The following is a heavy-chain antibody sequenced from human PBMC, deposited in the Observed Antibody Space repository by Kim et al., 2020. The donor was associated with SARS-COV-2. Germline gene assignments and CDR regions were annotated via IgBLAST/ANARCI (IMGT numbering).Heavy chain of an antibody. D-gene: IGHD5-12*01. CDR3: ARQKYSGYDYYYYYGMDV. V-gene: IGHV4-59*08. CDR1: GGSISSYY. CDR2: IYYSGST. J-gene: IGHJ6*02. Sequence: SETLSLTCTVSGGSISSYYWSWIRQPPGKGLEWIGYIYYSGSTNYNPSLKSRVTISVDTSKNQFSLKLSSVTAADTAVYYCARQKYSGYDYYYYYGMDVWGQGTTVTVSS.